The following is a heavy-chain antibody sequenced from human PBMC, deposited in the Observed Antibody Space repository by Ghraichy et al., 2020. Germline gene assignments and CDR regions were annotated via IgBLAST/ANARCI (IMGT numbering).Heavy chain of an antibody. D-gene: IGHD1-26*01. J-gene: IGHJ2*01. CDR3: AKGKGSGSYANWSFNI. V-gene: IGHV3-23*01. Sequence: GGSRRLSCAVSGLTFSNFAMAWVRQAPGKGLEWVSTISGSGGSIWYADSGKGRFIISRDNSRSTFYLQMNSLRAEDTAVYYCAKGKGSGSYANWSFNIWGRGTPVTVAP. CDR2: ISGSGGSI. CDR1: GLTFSNFA.